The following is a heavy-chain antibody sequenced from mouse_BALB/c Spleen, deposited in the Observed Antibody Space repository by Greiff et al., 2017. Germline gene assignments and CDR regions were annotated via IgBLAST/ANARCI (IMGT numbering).Heavy chain of an antibody. J-gene: IGHJ2*01. V-gene: IGHV5-6-2*01. CDR3: ARLYDYADGYYFDY. Sequence: DVMLVESGGGLVKLGGSLKLSCAASGFTFSSYYMSWVRQTQEKRLEWVGAINSNGGSTYYPDTVKGRFTISRDNAKNTLYLHMSSLKSEDTALYYCARLYDYADGYYFDYWGQGTTLTVSS. CDR2: INSNGGST. D-gene: IGHD2-4*01. CDR1: GFTFSSYY.